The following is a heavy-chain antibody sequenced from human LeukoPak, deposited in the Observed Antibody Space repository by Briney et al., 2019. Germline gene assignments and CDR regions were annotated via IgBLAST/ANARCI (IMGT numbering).Heavy chain of an antibody. CDR3: ARRDTGSQGAFDY. Sequence: GESLKISCKGSGYSFTNYWIGWVRQMPGKGLGWMGIIYPEDSDARYSPPFQGQVTISADKSISTAFLQWSNLKASDNGMYYCARRDTGSQGAFDYWGQGTLVTVSS. D-gene: IGHD1-26*01. J-gene: IGHJ4*02. CDR1: GYSFTNYW. V-gene: IGHV5-51*01. CDR2: IYPEDSDA.